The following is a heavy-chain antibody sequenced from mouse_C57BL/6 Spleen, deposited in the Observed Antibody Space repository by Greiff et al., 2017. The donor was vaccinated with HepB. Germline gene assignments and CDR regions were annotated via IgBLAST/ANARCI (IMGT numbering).Heavy chain of an antibody. CDR2: IDPSDSYT. CDR3: ARRGLRRRINWYFDV. D-gene: IGHD2-4*01. Sequence: VQLQQPGAELVMPGASVKLSCKASGYTFTSYWMHWVKQRPGQGLEWIGEIDPSDSYTNYNQKFKGKSTLTVDKSSSTAYMQLSSLTSEDSAVYYCARRGLRRRINWYFDVWGTGTTVTVSS. J-gene: IGHJ1*03. CDR1: GYTFTSYW. V-gene: IGHV1-69*01.